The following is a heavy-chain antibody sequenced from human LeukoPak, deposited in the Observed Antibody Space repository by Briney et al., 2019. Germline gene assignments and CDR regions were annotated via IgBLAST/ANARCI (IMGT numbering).Heavy chain of an antibody. CDR2: INHSGST. CDR1: GGSFSGYY. D-gene: IGHD2-15*01. CDR3: ARGRQALGVTQDMLVVVAATYYFDY. Sequence: PSETLSLTCAVYGGSFSGYYWSWIRQPPGKGLEWIGEINHSGSTNYNPSLKSRVTISVDTSKNQFSLKLSSVTAADTAVYYCARGRQALGVTQDMLVVVAATYYFDYSGQRTLVTLS. V-gene: IGHV4-34*01. J-gene: IGHJ4*02.